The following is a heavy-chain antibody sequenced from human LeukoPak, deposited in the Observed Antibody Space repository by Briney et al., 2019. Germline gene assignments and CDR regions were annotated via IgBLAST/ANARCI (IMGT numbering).Heavy chain of an antibody. J-gene: IGHJ4*02. Sequence: SETLSLTCAVYGGSFSGYYWSWIRQPPGKGLEWIGEINHSGSTNYNPSLKSRVTISVDTSNNQFLLMLRTVTAADATVYYYAGGHRIAPRPVDYWGQGTLVTVSS. D-gene: IGHD6-13*01. CDR1: GGSFSGYY. V-gene: IGHV4-34*01. CDR2: INHSGST. CDR3: AGGHRIAPRPVDY.